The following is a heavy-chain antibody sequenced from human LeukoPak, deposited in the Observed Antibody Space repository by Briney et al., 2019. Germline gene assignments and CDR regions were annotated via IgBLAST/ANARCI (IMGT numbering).Heavy chain of an antibody. J-gene: IGHJ4*02. CDR2: IYYSGST. CDR3: ARLERAQWLVDF. CDR1: GGSISSSSYY. Sequence: SETLSLTCTVSGGSISSSSYYWGWLRQSPGKGLEWIGSIYYSGSTYYNPSLKSRVTISVDTSKNQFSLKLSSVTAADTAVYYCARLERAQWLVDFWGQGTLVTVSS. D-gene: IGHD5-12*01. V-gene: IGHV4-39*01.